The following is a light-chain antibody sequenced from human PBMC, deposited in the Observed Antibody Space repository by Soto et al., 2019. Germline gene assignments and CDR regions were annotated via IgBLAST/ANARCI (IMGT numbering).Light chain of an antibody. V-gene: IGLV1-44*01. CDR1: SSNIGSNT. J-gene: IGLJ2*01. CDR3: AAWDDSLNGPI. Sequence: QSLLTQPPSASGTPGQRGTISCSGSSSNIGSNTVNWHQQLPGTAPKLLIYSNNQRPSGVPDRFSGSKSGTSASLAISGLQSEDAADYYCAAWDDSLNGPIFGGGTKLTVL. CDR2: SNN.